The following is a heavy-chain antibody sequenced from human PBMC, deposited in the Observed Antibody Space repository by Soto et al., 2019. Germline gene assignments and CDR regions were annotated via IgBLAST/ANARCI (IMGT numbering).Heavy chain of an antibody. CDR1: GGSISSSSYY. CDR2: SYYSGST. V-gene: IGHV4-39*01. CDR3: ARLLTPGACDI. D-gene: IGHD3-9*01. Sequence: QLQLQESGPGLVKPSETLSLTCTVSGGSISSSSYYWGWIRQPPGKGLEWIGSSYYSGSTYYNPSIKSRVTISVDTAKNQFSLKLSSVTAADTAVYYCARLLTPGACDIWGQGTMVTVSS. J-gene: IGHJ3*02.